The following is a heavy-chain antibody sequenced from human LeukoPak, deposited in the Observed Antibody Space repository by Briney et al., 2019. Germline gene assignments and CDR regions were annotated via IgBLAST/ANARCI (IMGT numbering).Heavy chain of an antibody. CDR1: GFTFSSYG. J-gene: IGHJ3*02. CDR3: ARSSGTMIVVVLGDAFDI. CDR2: IRYDGSNK. D-gene: IGHD3-22*01. V-gene: IGHV3-30*02. Sequence: GGSLRLSCAASGFTFSSYGMHWVRQAPGKGLEWVAFIRYDGSNKYYADSVKGRFTISRDNSKNTLYLQMNSLRAEDTAVYYCARSSGTMIVVVLGDAFDIWGQGTMVTVSS.